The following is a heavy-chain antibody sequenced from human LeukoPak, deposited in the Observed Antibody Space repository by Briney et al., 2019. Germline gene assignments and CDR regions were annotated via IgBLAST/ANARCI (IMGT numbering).Heavy chain of an antibody. Sequence: SETLSLTCTVSGGSISSSSYYWGWIRQPPGKGLEWIGSIYYSGSTYYNPSLKSRVTISVDTSKNQFSLKLSSVTAADTAVYYCAREKRGSLKVPDAFDIWGQGTMVTVSS. D-gene: IGHD5-12*01. CDR1: GGSISSSSYY. J-gene: IGHJ3*02. CDR3: AREKRGSLKVPDAFDI. V-gene: IGHV4-39*07. CDR2: IYYSGST.